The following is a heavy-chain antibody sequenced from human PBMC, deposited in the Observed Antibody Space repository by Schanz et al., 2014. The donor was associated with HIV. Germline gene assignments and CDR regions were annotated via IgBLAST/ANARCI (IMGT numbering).Heavy chain of an antibody. V-gene: IGHV3-30-3*01. CDR3: AKEEQELGGVGGYHFDY. D-gene: IGHD6-13*01. Sequence: QVQLVESGGGVVQPGRSLRLSCAVSGFTFSNYAMNWVRQAPGKGLEWVAVISYDGSNKYYADSVKGRFTISRDISKNTLYLQMNSLRAEDAAVYYCAKEEQELGGVGGYHFDYWGQGTLVTVSS. J-gene: IGHJ4*02. CDR1: GFTFSNYA. CDR2: ISYDGSNK.